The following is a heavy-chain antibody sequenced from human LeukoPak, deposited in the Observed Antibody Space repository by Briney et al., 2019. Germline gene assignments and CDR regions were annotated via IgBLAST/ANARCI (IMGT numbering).Heavy chain of an antibody. CDR1: GFTFSNYG. Sequence: GGSLRLSCAATGFTFSNYGMHWVRQAPGKGLEWVAVISYDGSNKYYADSVKGRFTISRDNSKNTLYLQMNSLRAEDTAVYYCAKSFRGYHGSGSSDYWGQGTLVTVSS. CDR2: ISYDGSNK. CDR3: AKSFRGYHGSGSSDY. J-gene: IGHJ4*02. V-gene: IGHV3-30*18. D-gene: IGHD3-10*01.